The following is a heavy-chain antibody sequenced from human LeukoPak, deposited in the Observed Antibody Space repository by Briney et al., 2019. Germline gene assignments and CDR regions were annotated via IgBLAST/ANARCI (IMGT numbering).Heavy chain of an antibody. D-gene: IGHD4-23*01. V-gene: IGHV3-21*01. CDR1: GFTFSSYS. CDR3: ARDAPSYGGNSDFDC. J-gene: IGHJ4*02. CDR2: ISSSSSYI. Sequence: GGSLRLSCAASGFTFSSYSMNWVRQAPGKGLEWVSSISSSSSYIYYADSVKGRFTISRDNTKNSLYLQMNSLRAEDTAVYYCARDAPSYGGNSDFDCWGQGTLVTVSS.